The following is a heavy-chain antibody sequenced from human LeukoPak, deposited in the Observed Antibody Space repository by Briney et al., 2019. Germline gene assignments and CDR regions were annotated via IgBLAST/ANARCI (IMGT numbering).Heavy chain of an antibody. CDR1: GYSFTSYW. CDR3: ARRARSWFGELWVWYFDL. D-gene: IGHD3-10*01. Sequence: GESLKISCKGSGYSFTSYWIGWVRQMPGKGLEWMGIIYPGDSDTRYSPSFQGQVTISADKSISTAYLQWSSLKASDTAMYYCARRARSWFGELWVWYFDLWGRGTLVTVSS. V-gene: IGHV5-51*01. CDR2: IYPGDSDT. J-gene: IGHJ2*01.